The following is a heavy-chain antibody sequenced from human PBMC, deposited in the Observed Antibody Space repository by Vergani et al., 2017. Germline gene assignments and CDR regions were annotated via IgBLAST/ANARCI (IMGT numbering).Heavy chain of an antibody. CDR2: IKNTGDST. CDR3: ERGSDNDK. V-gene: IGHV3-23*01. J-gene: IGHJ4*02. CDR1: GFTFSSHA. D-gene: IGHD1-1*01. Sequence: EVQLLQSAGAVVQPGGSLRLSCVASGFTFSSHAMSWVRQGHGQGMEWVSIIKNTGDSTHYADSVKGRFTISRDNSNNTLYLQMNSPRVEVTALYYCERGSDNDKWGEGTLVNVSS.